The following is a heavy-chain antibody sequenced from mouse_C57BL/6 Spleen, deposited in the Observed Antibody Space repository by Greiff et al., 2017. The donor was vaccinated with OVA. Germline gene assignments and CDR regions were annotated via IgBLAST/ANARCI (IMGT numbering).Heavy chain of an antibody. D-gene: IGHD1-1*01. CDR1: GYSITSGYY. J-gene: IGHJ1*03. CDR2: ISYDGSN. CDR3: ARDYGSSSNV. V-gene: IGHV3-6*01. Sequence: EVKLVESGPGLVKPSQSLSLTCSVTGYSITSGYYWNWIRQFPGNKLEWMGYISYDGSNNYNPYLKNRISITRDTSKNQFFLKLNSVTTEDTATYYCARDYGSSSNVWGTGTTVTVSS.